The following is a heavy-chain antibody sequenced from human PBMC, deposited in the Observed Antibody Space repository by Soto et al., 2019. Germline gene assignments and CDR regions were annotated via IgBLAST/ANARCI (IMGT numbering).Heavy chain of an antibody. CDR1: GYTFSSYA. J-gene: IGHJ5*02. CDR2: INAGNGNR. Sequence: ASVKVSCKASGYTFSSYAMHWVRQAPGQRLEWMGWINAGNGNRKYSQKFQGRVTITADESTSTAYMELSSLRSEDTAVYYCARDRGPSSGYYPYWFDPWGQGTLVTVSS. D-gene: IGHD3-22*01. CDR3: ARDRGPSSGYYPYWFDP. V-gene: IGHV1-3*01.